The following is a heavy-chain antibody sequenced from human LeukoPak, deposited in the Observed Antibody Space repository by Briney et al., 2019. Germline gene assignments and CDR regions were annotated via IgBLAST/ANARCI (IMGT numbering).Heavy chain of an antibody. CDR2: IYYSGST. J-gene: IGHJ4*02. CDR3: ARYSATGNYFDY. Sequence: PSETLSLTCTVSGDSVRSYYWSWIRQPPGKGLEWIGYIYYSGSTNYNPSLKSRVTISVDTSKNQFSLKLSSVTAADTAVYYCARYSATGNYFDYWGQGTLVTVSS. CDR1: GDSVRSYY. V-gene: IGHV4-59*02. D-gene: IGHD1-1*01.